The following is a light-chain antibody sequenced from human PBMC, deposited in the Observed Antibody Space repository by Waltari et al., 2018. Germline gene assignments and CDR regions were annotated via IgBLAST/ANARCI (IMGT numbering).Light chain of an antibody. V-gene: IGKV3-15*01. CDR1: QGVASN. Sequence: TVMTQSPATLPVSPGERATLSCRASQGVASNLAWYQQKPGQAPRLLIYGASTRATGVPARFSGSGSGTEFTLTISSLQSEDFAVYYCQQYNNWPPPTFGGGTKVEIK. J-gene: IGKJ4*01. CDR2: GAS. CDR3: QQYNNWPPPT.